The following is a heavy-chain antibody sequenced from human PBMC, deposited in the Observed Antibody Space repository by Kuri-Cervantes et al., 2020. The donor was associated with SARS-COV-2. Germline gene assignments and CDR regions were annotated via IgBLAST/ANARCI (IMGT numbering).Heavy chain of an antibody. J-gene: IGHJ6*03. D-gene: IGHD6-25*01. CDR3: ARVVQWRLLSDDYYYMDV. CDR2: IYHSGST. CDR1: DDSMSNGDYH. Sequence: SETLSVTCTVADDSMSNGDYHWSWIRQPPGKGLEWIGYIYHSGSTHYNPSLKSRVTMSLDRSKNQFSLKLSSLTAADTAVHYCARVVQWRLLSDDYYYMDVWGKGTTVTVSS. V-gene: IGHV4-30-2*01.